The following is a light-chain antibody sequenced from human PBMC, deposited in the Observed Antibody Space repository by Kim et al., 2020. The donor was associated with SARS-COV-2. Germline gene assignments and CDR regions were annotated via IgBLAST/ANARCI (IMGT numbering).Light chain of an antibody. CDR1: QSGSSTY. CDR2: GAS. Sequence: VVLTQSPGTLSLSPGERATLSCRASQSGSSTYLAWYQQKPGQAPRLLIYGASSRATGIPDRFSGSGSGTDFTLTISRLEPEDFAVYYCQQYGSSRTFGQGTKVDIK. CDR3: QQYGSSRT. J-gene: IGKJ1*01. V-gene: IGKV3-20*01.